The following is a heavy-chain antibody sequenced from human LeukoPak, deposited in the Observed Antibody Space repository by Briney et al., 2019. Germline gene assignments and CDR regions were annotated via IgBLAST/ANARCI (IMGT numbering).Heavy chain of an antibody. J-gene: IGHJ3*02. CDR1: GFTVNSNY. CDR3: AKDIVVVPAATGAFDI. CDR2: ISGSGGST. Sequence: PGGSLRLSCAASGFTVNSNYMSWVRQAPGKGLEWVSAISGSGGSTYYADSVKGRFTISRDNSKNTLYLQMNSLRAEDTAVYYCAKDIVVVPAATGAFDIWGQGTMVTVSS. D-gene: IGHD2-2*01. V-gene: IGHV3-23*01.